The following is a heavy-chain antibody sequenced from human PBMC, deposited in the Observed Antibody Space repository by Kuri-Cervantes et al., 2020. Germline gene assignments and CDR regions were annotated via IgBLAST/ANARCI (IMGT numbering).Heavy chain of an antibody. Sequence: ASVKVSCKASGYTFSGYYTHWVRQAPGQGLEWVGTINLSGGNTYYAHKYEGRVTMTRDTSTGTAYMELSRLTSDDTAVYYCARERHCDSWGQGTLVTVSS. CDR1: GYTFSGYY. V-gene: IGHV1-46*01. CDR3: ARERHCDS. CDR2: INLSGGNT. J-gene: IGHJ4*02.